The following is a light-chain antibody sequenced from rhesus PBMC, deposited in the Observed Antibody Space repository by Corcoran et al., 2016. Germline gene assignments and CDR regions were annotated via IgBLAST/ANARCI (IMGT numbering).Light chain of an antibody. Sequence: DIQMTQSPSSLSASVGDTVTITCRASPGISSYLNWFQQKPGKAPKLLIYAATTLQSGVPSRFSGSGSGTDFTLTISSLQTEDFATYYCQQYKSYPWTFGQGTKVEIK. CDR1: PGISSY. V-gene: IGKV1-28*02. CDR2: AAT. J-gene: IGKJ1*01. CDR3: QQYKSYPWT.